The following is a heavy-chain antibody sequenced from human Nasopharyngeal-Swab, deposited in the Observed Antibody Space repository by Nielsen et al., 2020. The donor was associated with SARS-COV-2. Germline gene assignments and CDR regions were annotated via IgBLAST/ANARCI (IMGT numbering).Heavy chain of an antibody. J-gene: IGHJ3*02. V-gene: IGHV3-30*04. Sequence: GESLKISCAASGFTFSSYAMHWVRPAPGKGLEWVAVISYDGSNKYYADSVKGRFTISRDNSKNTLYLQMNSLRAEDTAVYYCARAHSGSYFGAFDIWGQGTMVTVSS. CDR2: ISYDGSNK. D-gene: IGHD1-26*01. CDR1: GFTFSSYA. CDR3: ARAHSGSYFGAFDI.